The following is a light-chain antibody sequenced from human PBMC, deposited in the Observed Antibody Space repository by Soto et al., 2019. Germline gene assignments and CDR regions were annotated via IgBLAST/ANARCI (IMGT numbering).Light chain of an antibody. V-gene: IGKV3-15*01. J-gene: IGKJ5*01. CDR1: QSVSGS. CDR2: GAS. Sequence: EIVMTQSPATLSVSPGERATLSCRASQSVSGSLARYQQKPGQAPRLLIYGASTRATGIPARFSGSGSGTEFTLSISSLQSKDFAVYYCQQYNNWPPITFGQGTRLEIK. CDR3: QQYNNWPPIT.